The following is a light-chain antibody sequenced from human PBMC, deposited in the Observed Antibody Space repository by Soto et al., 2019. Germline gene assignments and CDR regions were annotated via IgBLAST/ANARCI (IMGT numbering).Light chain of an antibody. V-gene: IGLV2-14*01. Sequence: QSVLTQPASVSGSPGQSITISCTGTSSDVGGYNYVSWYQQHPGKAPKLMIYDVSNRPSGVSNRFSGSKSGNTASLTISGLQAEDEADYYCSSYTSSSTRLYVFGTGPKFTVL. CDR2: DVS. CDR1: SSDVGGYNY. CDR3: SSYTSSSTRLYV. J-gene: IGLJ1*01.